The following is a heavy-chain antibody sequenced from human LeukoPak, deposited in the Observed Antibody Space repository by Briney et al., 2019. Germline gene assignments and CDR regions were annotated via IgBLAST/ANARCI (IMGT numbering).Heavy chain of an antibody. CDR3: ARSPLHYYDSSGYYYDYYYGMDV. D-gene: IGHD3-22*01. V-gene: IGHV1-24*01. CDR1: GYTLTELS. J-gene: IGHJ6*02. CDR2: FDPEDGET. Sequence: AASVKVSCKVSGYTLTELSMHWVRQAPGKGLEWMGGFDPEDGETIYAQKFQGRVTMTEDTSTDTAYMELSSLRSEDTAVYYCARSPLHYYDSSGYYYDYYYGMDVWGQGTTVTVSS.